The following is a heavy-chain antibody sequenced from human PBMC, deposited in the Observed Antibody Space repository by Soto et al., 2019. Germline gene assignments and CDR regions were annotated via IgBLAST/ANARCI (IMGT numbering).Heavy chain of an antibody. Sequence: QVQLVQSGAEVKKPGSSVKVSCKASGGTFSSYAISWVRQAPGQGLEWMGGIIPIFGTANYAQKFQGRVTITADESTNTAYRGLSRLRSEDTAVYSGARVGDVDDFGVGTYYYYGMDVWGQGTTAAVSS. J-gene: IGHJ6*02. D-gene: IGHD3-3*01. CDR3: ARVGDVDDFGVGTYYYYGMDV. V-gene: IGHV1-69*01. CDR2: IIPIFGTA. CDR1: GGTFSSYA.